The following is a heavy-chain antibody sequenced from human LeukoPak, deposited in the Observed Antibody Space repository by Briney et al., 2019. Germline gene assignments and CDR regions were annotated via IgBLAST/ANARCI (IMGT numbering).Heavy chain of an antibody. Sequence: PGGSLRLSCAASGFTFSSYSMNWVRQAPGKGPEWVSYISSSSSTIYYADSVKGRFTISRDNAKNSLYLQMNSLRAEDTAVYYCAREYYDFWSGPTNWFDPWGQGTLVTVSS. CDR2: ISSSSSTI. CDR1: GFTFSSYS. CDR3: AREYYDFWSGPTNWFDP. J-gene: IGHJ5*02. D-gene: IGHD3-3*01. V-gene: IGHV3-48*04.